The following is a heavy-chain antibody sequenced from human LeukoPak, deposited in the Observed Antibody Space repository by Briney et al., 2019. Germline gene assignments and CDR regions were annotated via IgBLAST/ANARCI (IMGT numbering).Heavy chain of an antibody. V-gene: IGHV3-74*01. CDR3: AREGRIMGATIDY. D-gene: IGHD1-26*01. CDR2: VNTDGTST. J-gene: IGHJ4*02. CDR1: GFTFSSYW. Sequence: GGCLRLSCAASGFTFSSYWMHWVRQAPGKGLVCVSRVNTDGTSTSYADSVKGRFTISRDNAKNTLYLQMDSLRAEDTAVYYCAREGRIMGATIDYWGQGALVTVSS.